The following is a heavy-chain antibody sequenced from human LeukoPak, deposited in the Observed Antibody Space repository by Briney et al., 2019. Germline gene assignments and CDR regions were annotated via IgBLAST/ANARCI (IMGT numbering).Heavy chain of an antibody. CDR2: ISSSSTTI. Sequence: GGSLRLSCAASGFTFSSYSMNWVRQAPGKGLEWVSYISSSSTTIYYADSVKGRFTISRDNAKNSLYLQMNSLRAEDTAVYYCARDRGSSGWYYFDYWGQGTLVTVSS. J-gene: IGHJ4*02. D-gene: IGHD6-19*01. V-gene: IGHV3-48*01. CDR1: GFTFSSYS. CDR3: ARDRGSSGWYYFDY.